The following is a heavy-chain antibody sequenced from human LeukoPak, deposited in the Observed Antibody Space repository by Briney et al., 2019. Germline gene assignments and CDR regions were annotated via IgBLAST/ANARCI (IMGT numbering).Heavy chain of an antibody. D-gene: IGHD4-17*01. V-gene: IGHV3-30*18. CDR2: ISYDGSNK. CDR3: AKATLSHGDAYYYYYMDV. J-gene: IGHJ6*03. CDR1: GFTFSSYA. Sequence: GGSLRLSCAASGFTFSSYAMSWVRQAPGKGLEWVAVISYDGSNKYYADSVKGRFAISRDNSKNTLYLQMNSLRAEDTAVYYCAKATLSHGDAYYYYYMDVWGKGTTVTVSS.